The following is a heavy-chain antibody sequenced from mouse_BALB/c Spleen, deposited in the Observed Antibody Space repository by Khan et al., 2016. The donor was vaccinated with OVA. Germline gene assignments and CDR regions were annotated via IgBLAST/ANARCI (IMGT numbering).Heavy chain of an antibody. CDR1: GYTFTNYV. CDR2: INPDNAGT. CDR3: AREASSWDFSFPY. D-gene: IGHD4-1*01. J-gene: IGHJ3*01. V-gene: IGHV1S136*01. Sequence: VQLQQPGPELVEPGASVKMSCKASGYTFTNYVIHWVKQRPGQGLEWIGYINPDNAGTRYNEKFKGKATLTSDISSTSAYMELLSLTSEDPAVYYCAREASSWDFSFPYWGQGTLVTVSA.